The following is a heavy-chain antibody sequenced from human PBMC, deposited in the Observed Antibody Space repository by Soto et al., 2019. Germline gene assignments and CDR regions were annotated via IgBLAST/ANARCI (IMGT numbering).Heavy chain of an antibody. J-gene: IGHJ4*02. CDR1: GFTFSSYW. D-gene: IGHD3-22*01. CDR2: INSDGSST. CDR3: AIPANYYDSSCYFDY. V-gene: IGHV3-74*01. Sequence: EVQLVESGGGLVQPGGSLRLSCAASGFTFSSYWMHWVRQAPGKGLVWVSRINSDGSSTSYADSVKGRFTISRDNAKNTLYLQMNSLRAEDTAVYYCAIPANYYDSSCYFDYWGQGTLVTVSS.